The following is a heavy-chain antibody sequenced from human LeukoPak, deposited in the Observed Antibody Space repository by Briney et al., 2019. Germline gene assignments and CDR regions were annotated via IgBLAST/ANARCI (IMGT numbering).Heavy chain of an antibody. D-gene: IGHD2-21*02. J-gene: IGHJ4*02. CDR3: ARDTPVSAGYFDY. CDR1: GFTFSSYA. Sequence: GGSLRLSCAASGFTFSSYAIHWVRQAPGKGLEWVAVISHDGSRKYYTDSMKGRFTISRDNSKNTLYLQMNSLRAEDTAVYYCARDTPVSAGYFDYWGRGILVTVSS. CDR2: ISHDGSRK. V-gene: IGHV3-30-3*01.